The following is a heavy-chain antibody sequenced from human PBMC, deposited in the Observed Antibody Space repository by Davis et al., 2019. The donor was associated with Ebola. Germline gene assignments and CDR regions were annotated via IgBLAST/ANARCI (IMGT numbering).Heavy chain of an antibody. CDR2: IYTGDSDT. CDR3: ASLRRTITGMDDGFDI. J-gene: IGHJ3*02. D-gene: IGHD2-8*02. CDR1: GYSHITYW. Sequence: GESLKISCKTSGYSHITYWIAWVRQMPGKGLEWMGIIYTGDSDTRYRPSFRGQVTISADKSIKTAFLQWSSLKASDTAMYYCASLRRTITGMDDGFDIWGQGTMVTVSS. V-gene: IGHV5-51*01.